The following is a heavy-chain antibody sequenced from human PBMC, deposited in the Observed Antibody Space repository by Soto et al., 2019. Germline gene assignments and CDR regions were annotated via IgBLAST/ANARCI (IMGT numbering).Heavy chain of an antibody. CDR3: ARESGIAARSKYYYYYMDV. D-gene: IGHD6-13*01. J-gene: IGHJ6*03. V-gene: IGHV4-59*01. Sequence: SETLSLTCTVSGGSISSYYLSWIRQPPGKGLEWIGYIYYSGSTNYNPSLKSRVTISVDTSKNQFSLKLSSVTAADTAVYYCARESGIAARSKYYYYYMDVWGKGTTVTVSS. CDR1: GGSISSYY. CDR2: IYYSGST.